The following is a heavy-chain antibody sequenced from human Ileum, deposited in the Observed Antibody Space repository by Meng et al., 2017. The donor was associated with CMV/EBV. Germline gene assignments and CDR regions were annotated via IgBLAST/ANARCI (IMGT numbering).Heavy chain of an antibody. Sequence: GDNVSSNSGAWNWIRQSPSRGLEWLGRTYYRSKWYNDYAVSVKSRITINPDTSKNQFSLQLNSVSPDDTAVYYCARAGVGGWYFDDWGQGTLVTVSS. J-gene: IGHJ4*02. CDR3: ARAGVGGWYFDD. CDR2: TYYRSKWYN. D-gene: IGHD5-12*01. CDR1: GDNVSSNSGA. V-gene: IGHV6-1*01.